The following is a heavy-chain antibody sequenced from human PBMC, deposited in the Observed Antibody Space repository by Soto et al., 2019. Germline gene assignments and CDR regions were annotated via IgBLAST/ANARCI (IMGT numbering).Heavy chain of an antibody. V-gene: IGHV3-15*07. D-gene: IGHD2-15*01. CDR1: GFTFSNAW. Sequence: GGSLRLSCAASGFTFSNAWMNWVRQAPGKGLEWVGRIKSKTDGGTTDYAAPVKGRFTISRDDSKNTLYLQMNSLKTEDTAVYYCTTGIPYCSGGSCQRYWGQGTLVTVSS. J-gene: IGHJ4*02. CDR3: TTGIPYCSGGSCQRY. CDR2: IKSKTDGGTT.